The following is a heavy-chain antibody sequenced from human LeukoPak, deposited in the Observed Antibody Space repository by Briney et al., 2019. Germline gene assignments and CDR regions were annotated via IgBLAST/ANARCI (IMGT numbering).Heavy chain of an antibody. V-gene: IGHV3-23*01. D-gene: IGHD2-2*01. CDR2: SSGSGGST. CDR3: AKGEFGYCCSTSCPNWFDP. J-gene: IGHJ5*02. CDR1: GFTFSSYA. Sequence: GGSLRLSCAASGFTFSSYAMSWVRQAPGKGLEWVSASSGSGGSTYYADSVKGRFTISRDNSKNTLYLQMNSLRAEDTAVYYCAKGEFGYCCSTSCPNWFDPWGQGSLVTVSS.